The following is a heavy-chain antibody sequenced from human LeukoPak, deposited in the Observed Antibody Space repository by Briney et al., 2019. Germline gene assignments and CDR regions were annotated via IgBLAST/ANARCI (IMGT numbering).Heavy chain of an antibody. Sequence: GDTLNIYCTASAYSSTSYWNAWHRQMPGTGTEWIYIIYPRHSYTRYIPSFHGQFTISADKSISTAYLQLSSLKASDTAMYYCARSDYCSGGSCSPSTRFDPCGQATPVTVPP. J-gene: IGHJ5*02. V-gene: IGHV5-51*03. CDR3: ARSDYCSGGSCSPSTRFDP. CDR1: AYSSTSYW. D-gene: IGHD2-15*01. CDR2: IYPRHSYT.